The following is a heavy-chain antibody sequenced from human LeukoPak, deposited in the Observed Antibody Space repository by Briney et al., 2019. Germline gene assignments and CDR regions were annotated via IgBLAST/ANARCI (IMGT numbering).Heavy chain of an antibody. CDR2: INHSGST. V-gene: IGHV4-34*01. D-gene: IGHD3-10*01. J-gene: IGHJ4*02. Sequence: PSGTLSLTCAVYGGSFSGYYWSWIRQPPGKGLEWIGEINHSGSTNYNPSLKSRVTISVDTSKNQFSLKLSSVTAADTAVYYCARDRPYYYGSGSYSDYWGQGTLVTVSS. CDR3: ARDRPYYYGSGSYSDY. CDR1: GGSFSGYY.